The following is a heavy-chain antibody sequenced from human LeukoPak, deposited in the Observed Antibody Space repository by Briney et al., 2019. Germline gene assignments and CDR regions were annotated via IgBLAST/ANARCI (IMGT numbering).Heavy chain of an antibody. D-gene: IGHD2-15*01. CDR2: MNPNSGNT. CDR1: GYTFTSYD. Sequence: ASVKVSCKASGYTFTSYDINWVRQATGQGLEWMGWMNPNSGNTGYAQKFQGRVTMTRTTSISTAYMELSSLRSEDTAVYYCARAFCSGGTCSSDPWGQGTLVTVSS. CDR3: ARAFCSGGTCSSDP. V-gene: IGHV1-8*01. J-gene: IGHJ5*02.